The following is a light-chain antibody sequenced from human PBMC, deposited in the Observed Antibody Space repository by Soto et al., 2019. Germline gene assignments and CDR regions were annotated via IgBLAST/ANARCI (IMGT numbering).Light chain of an antibody. CDR2: AAS. CDR1: QGIGGR. J-gene: IGKJ1*01. V-gene: IGKV1-12*01. Sequence: DIPLTQSPSSVSASVVEGVAIXYWASQGIGGRLAWFQQKPGRAPQLLIQAASTLLSGVPSRFSGSGSGTDFILTINSLQPEDSASYYCLQVSTFPRTFGQGTKVDIK. CDR3: LQVSTFPRT.